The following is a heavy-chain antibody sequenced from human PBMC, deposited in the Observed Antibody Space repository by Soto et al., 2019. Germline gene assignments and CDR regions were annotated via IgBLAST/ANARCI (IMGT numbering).Heavy chain of an antibody. CDR2: ISSSSSTI. CDR1: GFTFSSYS. D-gene: IGHD3-3*01. V-gene: IGHV3-48*04. CDR3: AKDDDFWSGYLDY. J-gene: IGHJ4*02. Sequence: GGSLRLSCAASGFTFSSYSMNWVRQAPGKGLEWVSYISSSSSTIYYADSVKGRFTISRDNAKNSLYLQMNSLRAEDMALYYCAKDDDFWSGYLDYWGQGTLVTVSS.